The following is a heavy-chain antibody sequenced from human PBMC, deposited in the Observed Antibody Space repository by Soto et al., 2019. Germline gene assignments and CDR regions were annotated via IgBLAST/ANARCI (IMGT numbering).Heavy chain of an antibody. CDR3: ARAGHSSWSEGANWFDS. Sequence: SETLSLTCTVSGGSISSGGYYWSWIRQHPGKGLEWIGYIYYSGSTYFNPSLKSRLTISVDTSKNQFSLQLSSVTAADTAVYSCARAGHSSWSEGANWFDSWGQGPLVTVSS. V-gene: IGHV4-31*03. J-gene: IGHJ5*01. D-gene: IGHD6-6*01. CDR1: GGSISSGGYY. CDR2: IYYSGST.